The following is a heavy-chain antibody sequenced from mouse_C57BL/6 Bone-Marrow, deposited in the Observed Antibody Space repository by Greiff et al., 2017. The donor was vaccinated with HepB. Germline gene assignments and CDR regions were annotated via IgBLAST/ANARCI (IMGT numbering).Heavy chain of an antibody. J-gene: IGHJ2*01. V-gene: IGHV14-4*01. Sequence: EVQGVESGAELVRPGASVQLSCTASGFNIKDYYMHWVKQRPEQGLEWIGWIDPENGDTEYASKFQGKATITADTSSNTAYLQLSSLTSEDTAVYYCTTSLVITTVEGDYFDYWGKGTTLTVSS. CDR3: TTSLVITTVEGDYFDY. CDR2: IDPENGDT. D-gene: IGHD1-1*01. CDR1: GFNIKDYY.